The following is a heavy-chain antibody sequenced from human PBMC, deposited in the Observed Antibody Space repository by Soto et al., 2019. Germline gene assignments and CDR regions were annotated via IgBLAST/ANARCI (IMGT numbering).Heavy chain of an antibody. V-gene: IGHV3-33*01. D-gene: IGHD6-19*01. CDR3: ARGASAMAGSLDY. Sequence: QGQMVQSGGGVVQPGRSLRLSCVASGFTFSSYGMHWVRQAPGKGLEWVSFIWYDGSNKYYEDSVKGRFSISRDNSKNTVYLQMNSLRAEDTAMYYCARGASAMAGSLDYWGQGSLVTVSS. CDR2: IWYDGSNK. J-gene: IGHJ4*02. CDR1: GFTFSSYG.